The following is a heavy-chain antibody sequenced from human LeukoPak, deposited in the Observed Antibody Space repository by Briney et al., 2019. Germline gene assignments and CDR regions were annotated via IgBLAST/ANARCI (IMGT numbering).Heavy chain of an antibody. CDR2: INGDETDT. J-gene: IGHJ4*02. V-gene: IGHV3-74*01. CDR3: ARDRVNWNDVGGLFDY. D-gene: IGHD1-1*01. Sequence: PGGSLRLSCAASGFTFSSYWVHWVRQAPGKGLVWVSQINGDETDTGYADSLKGRFTISRDNAKNTLYLQMNSLRAEDTAVYYCARDRVNWNDVGGLFDYWGQGTLVTVSS. CDR1: GFTFSSYW.